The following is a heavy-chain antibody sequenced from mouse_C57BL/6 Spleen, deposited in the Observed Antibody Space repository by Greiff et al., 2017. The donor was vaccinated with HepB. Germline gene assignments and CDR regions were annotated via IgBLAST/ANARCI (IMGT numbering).Heavy chain of an antibody. D-gene: IGHD3-1*01. V-gene: IGHV1-69*01. CDR2: IDPSDSYT. Sequence: QVQLQQSGAELVMPGASVKLSCKASGYTFTSYWMHWVKQRPGQGLEWIGEIDPSDSYTNYNQKFKGKSTLTVDKSSSTAYMQLSSLTSEDSAVYYCARSGQLPWFAYWGQGTLVTVSA. CDR3: ARSGQLPWFAY. J-gene: IGHJ3*01. CDR1: GYTFTSYW.